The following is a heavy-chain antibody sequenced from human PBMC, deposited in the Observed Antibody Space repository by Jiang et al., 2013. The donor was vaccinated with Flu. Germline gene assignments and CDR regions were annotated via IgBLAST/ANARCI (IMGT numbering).Heavy chain of an antibody. D-gene: IGHD5-24*01. CDR1: GGSISSSSYY. J-gene: IGHJ4*02. CDR2: IYYSGST. V-gene: IGHV4-39*02. Sequence: GLVKPSETLSLTCTVSGGSISSSSYYWGWIRQPPGKGLEWIGSIYYSGSTYYNPSLKSRVTISVDTSKNQFSLKLSSVTAADTAVYYCARDVEMATTNPFDYWGQGTLVTVSS. CDR3: ARDVEMATTNPFDY.